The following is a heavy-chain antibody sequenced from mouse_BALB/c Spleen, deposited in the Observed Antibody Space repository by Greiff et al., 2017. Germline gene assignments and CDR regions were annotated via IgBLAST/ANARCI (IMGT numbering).Heavy chain of an antibody. J-gene: IGHJ4*01. D-gene: IGHD2-1*01. CDR1: GYTFTSYT. CDR2: INPSSGYT. Sequence: QVQLQQSAAELARPGASVKMSCKASGYTFTSYTMHWVKQRPGQGLEWIGYINPSSGYTEYNQKFKDKTTLTADKSSSTAYMQLSSLTSEDSAVYYCARSYGNPHAMDYWGQGTSVTVSS. V-gene: IGHV1-4*02. CDR3: ARSYGNPHAMDY.